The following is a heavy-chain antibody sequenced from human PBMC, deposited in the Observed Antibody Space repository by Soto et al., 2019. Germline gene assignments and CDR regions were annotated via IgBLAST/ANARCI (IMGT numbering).Heavy chain of an antibody. V-gene: IGHV4-59*08. CDR3: ARYGSGECNRGSCYSPFDY. CDR2: IYYSGST. CDR1: GGSISSYY. D-gene: IGHD2-15*01. J-gene: IGHJ4*02. Sequence: SETLSLTCTVSGGSISSYYWSWIRQPPGKGLEWIGYIYYSGSTNYNPSLRSRVTISVDTSKNQFSLKLSSVTAADTAVYYCARYGSGECNRGSCYSPFDYWGQGTLVTAPQ.